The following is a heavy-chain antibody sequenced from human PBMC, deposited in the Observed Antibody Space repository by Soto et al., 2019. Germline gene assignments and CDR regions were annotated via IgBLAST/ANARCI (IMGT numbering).Heavy chain of an antibody. CDR2: IIPILATA. Sequence: QVQLVQSGAEVKKPGSSVKVSCKASGGTFSSYPINWVRQAPGQGLEWMGRIIPILATANYAPKFQGRVTITADQSTSTAYMELSSLRSDDTAVYYCAREYCRGGSCYGYYGMAVWDQGTKVTVSS. V-gene: IGHV1-69*08. D-gene: IGHD2-15*01. CDR1: GGTFSSYP. J-gene: IGHJ6*02. CDR3: AREYCRGGSCYGYYGMAV.